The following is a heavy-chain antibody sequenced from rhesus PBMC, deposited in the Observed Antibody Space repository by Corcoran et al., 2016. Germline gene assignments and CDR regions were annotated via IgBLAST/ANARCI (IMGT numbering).Heavy chain of an antibody. Sequence: QVQLQESGPGLLKPSDTLSLTCAVSGGSISGGYGWGWLRPPPGKGLEWIGRNYSSNGNTYYNPPLKSRVTISTDTSKNQFSLKLSSVTAADTAVYYCARVGYSSGWYLWYFDIWGPGTPITISS. V-gene: IGHV4S7*01. J-gene: IGHJ2*01. D-gene: IGHD6-31*01. CDR3: ARVGYSSGWYLWYFDI. CDR2: NYSSNGNT. CDR1: GGSISGGYG.